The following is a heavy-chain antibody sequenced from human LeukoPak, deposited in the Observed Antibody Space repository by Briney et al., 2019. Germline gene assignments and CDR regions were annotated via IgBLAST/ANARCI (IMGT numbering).Heavy chain of an antibody. Sequence: SETLSLTCAVYGGSFSGYYCSWIRQPPGKGLEWSGEINHSGSTNYNPSLKSRVTISVDTSKNQFSLKLSSVTAADTAVYYCARVRTPWDVWGSYRYYNWFDPWGQGTLVTVYS. V-gene: IGHV4-34*01. J-gene: IGHJ5*02. CDR1: GGSFSGYY. CDR3: ARVRTPWDVWGSYRYYNWFDP. D-gene: IGHD3-16*02. CDR2: INHSGST.